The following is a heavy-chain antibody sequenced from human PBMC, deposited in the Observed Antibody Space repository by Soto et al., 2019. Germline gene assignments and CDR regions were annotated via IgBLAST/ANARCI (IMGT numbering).Heavy chain of an antibody. J-gene: IGHJ4*02. Sequence: GGSLRLSCEVSGFTFSAYGMHWVRQAPGKGLEWVAAISHDGTNKNYGDSVKGRFTISRDNSKKTLYLQMNSLRPEDTALYYCAKDEYYYSRSGYYIFDSWGQGTLVTAPQ. CDR1: GFTFSAYG. V-gene: IGHV3-30*18. CDR2: ISHDGTNK. CDR3: AKDEYYYSRSGYYIFDS. D-gene: IGHD3-22*01.